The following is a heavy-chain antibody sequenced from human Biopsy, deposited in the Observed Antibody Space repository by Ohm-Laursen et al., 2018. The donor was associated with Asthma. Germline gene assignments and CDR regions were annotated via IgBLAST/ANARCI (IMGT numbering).Heavy chain of an antibody. CDR2: ISPFTGDT. D-gene: IGHD5-24*01. CDR1: GYTFRSYG. CDR3: ARHPYNFGGFDY. V-gene: IGHV1-18*04. Sequence: ASVKVSCKASGYTFRSYGVSWVRQAPGQGLEWMGWISPFTGDTHFGQKFQGRVTMTTDTSTDTAYMELRSLRSDGTAVYYCARHPYNFGGFDYWGQGSLVLVSS. J-gene: IGHJ4*02.